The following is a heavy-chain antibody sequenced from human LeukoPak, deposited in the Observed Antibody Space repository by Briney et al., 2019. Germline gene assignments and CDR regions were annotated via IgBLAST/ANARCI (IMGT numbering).Heavy chain of an antibody. CDR1: GFIFSNYA. CDR3: ATDGGAAYCGGDCYYDYDYGMDV. V-gene: IGHV3-23*01. D-gene: IGHD2-21*02. CDR2: IGGVSESF. Sequence: GGSLRLSCAASGFIFSNYAMTWVRQAPGKGLEWVSIIGGVSESFYYADSVKGRFTVSRDNSKDTLYLQINSLRDEDTAVYYCATDGGAAYCGGDCYYDYDYGMDVWGQGTTVTVSS. J-gene: IGHJ6*02.